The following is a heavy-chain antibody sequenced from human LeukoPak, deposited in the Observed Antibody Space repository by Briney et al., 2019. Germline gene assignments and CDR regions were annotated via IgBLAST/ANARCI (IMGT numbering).Heavy chain of an antibody. J-gene: IGHJ4*02. D-gene: IGHD5-18*01. CDR3: AREEFSTAMVDY. CDR2: IKPDGSEK. Sequence: ETLSLTCTVSGGSVSSGSYYWGWIRQAPGKGLEWVANIKPDGSEKYYVDSVKGRFTISRDNSKNTLYLQMNSLRAEDTAVYYCAREEFSTAMVDYWGQGTLVTVSS. V-gene: IGHV3-7*01. CDR1: GGSVSSGSYY.